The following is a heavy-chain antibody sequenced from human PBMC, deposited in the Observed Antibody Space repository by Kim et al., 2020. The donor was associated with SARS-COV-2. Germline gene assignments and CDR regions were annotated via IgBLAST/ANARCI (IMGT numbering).Heavy chain of an antibody. V-gene: IGHV3-21*01. Sequence: GGSLRLSCAASGFTFSSYSMNWVRQAPGKGLEWVSSISSSSSYIYYADSVKGRFTISRDNAKNSLYLQMNSLRAEDTAVYYCARDAPSNTETTYGMDVWGQGTTVTVSS. CDR3: ARDAPSNTETTYGMDV. J-gene: IGHJ6*02. CDR1: GFTFSSYS. CDR2: ISSSSSYI. D-gene: IGHD4-17*01.